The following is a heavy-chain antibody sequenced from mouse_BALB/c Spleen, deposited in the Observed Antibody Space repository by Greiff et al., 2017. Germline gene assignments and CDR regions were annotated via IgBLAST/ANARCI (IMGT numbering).Heavy chain of an antibody. CDR2: IRSKSNNYAT. D-gene: IGHD2-2*01. J-gene: IGHJ3*01. CDR1: GFTFNTYA. CDR3: VRPPSYGYDGFAY. Sequence: GGGLVQPKGSLKLSCAASGFTFNTYAMNWVRQAPGKGLEWVARIRSKSNNYATYYADSVKDRFTISRDDSQSMLYLQMNNLKTEDTAMYYCVRPPSYGYDGFAYWGQGTLVTVSA. V-gene: IGHV10-1*02.